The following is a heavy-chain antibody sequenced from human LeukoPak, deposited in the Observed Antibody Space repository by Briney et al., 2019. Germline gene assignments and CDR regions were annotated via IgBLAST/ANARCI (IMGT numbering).Heavy chain of an antibody. Sequence: ASVKVSCKASGYTFTGYYMHWVRQAPGQGLEWMGWINPNSGGTNYAQKFQGRVTMTRDTSISTAYMELSRLRSDDTAVHYCATQREYYYDSSGPYYFDYWGQGTLVTVSS. CDR2: INPNSGGT. CDR3: ATQREYYYDSSGPYYFDY. CDR1: GYTFTGYY. J-gene: IGHJ4*02. D-gene: IGHD3-22*01. V-gene: IGHV1-2*02.